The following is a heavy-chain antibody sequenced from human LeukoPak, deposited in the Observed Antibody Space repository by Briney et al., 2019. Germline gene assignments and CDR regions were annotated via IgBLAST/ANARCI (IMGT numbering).Heavy chain of an antibody. V-gene: IGHV4-34*01. CDR1: GGSFSGYY. D-gene: IGHD1-26*01. CDR2: INHSGST. J-gene: IGHJ3*02. CDR3: ARSPRVGMTHYAFDI. Sequence: SETLSLTCAVYGGSFSGYYWSWIRQPPGKGLEWIGEINHSGSTNYNPSLKSRVTISVDTSKNQFSLKLSSVTAADTAVYYCARSPRVGMTHYAFDIWGQGTMVTVSS.